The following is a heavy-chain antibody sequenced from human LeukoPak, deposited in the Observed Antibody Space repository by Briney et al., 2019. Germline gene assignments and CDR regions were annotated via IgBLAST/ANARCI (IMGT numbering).Heavy chain of an antibody. D-gene: IGHD3-22*01. CDR3: AKDLYDSSGSRYDY. V-gene: IGHV3-23*01. Sequence: AGGSLRLSCAASGFTFSNYAMSWVRQAPGKGLEWASAMSAGGSSTWYADSVKGRLTISRDNSKNTLFLQMNSLRAEDTAVYYCAKDLYDSSGSRYDYWGQGTLVTVSS. CDR2: MSAGGSST. CDR1: GFTFSNYA. J-gene: IGHJ4*02.